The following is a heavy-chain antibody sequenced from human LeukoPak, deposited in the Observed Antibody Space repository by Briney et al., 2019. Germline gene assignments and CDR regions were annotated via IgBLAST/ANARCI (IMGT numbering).Heavy chain of an antibody. CDR1: GFTFKNYG. Sequence: GGSLRLSCEGSGFTFKNYGMSWVRQSPGKGPEWVSAISGSGGSTYYADSVKGRFTISRDNSKNTLYLQMNSLRAEDTAVYYCAKDPNSSSWSDVVPFYMDVWGKGTTVTVSS. J-gene: IGHJ6*03. CDR3: AKDPNSSSWSDVVPFYMDV. V-gene: IGHV3-23*01. D-gene: IGHD6-13*01. CDR2: ISGSGGST.